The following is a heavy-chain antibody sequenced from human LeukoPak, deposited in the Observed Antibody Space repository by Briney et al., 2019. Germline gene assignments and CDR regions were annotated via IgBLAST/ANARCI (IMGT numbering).Heavy chain of an antibody. CDR3: AKTYCGGDCPTTIDY. Sequence: GRSLRLSCAASGFTFSSYGMHWVRQAPGKGLEWVAFIRYDGSNKYYADSVKGRFTISRDNSKNTLYLQMNSLRAEDTAVYYCAKTYCGGDCPTTIDYWGQGTLVTVSS. V-gene: IGHV3-30*02. CDR1: GFTFSSYG. D-gene: IGHD2-21*01. CDR2: IRYDGSNK. J-gene: IGHJ4*02.